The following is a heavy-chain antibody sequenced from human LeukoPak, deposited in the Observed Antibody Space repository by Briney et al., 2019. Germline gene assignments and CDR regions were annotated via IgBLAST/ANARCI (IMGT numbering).Heavy chain of an antibody. CDR1: GFTSSSFG. J-gene: IGHJ4*02. V-gene: IGHV3-48*04. Sequence: PGGSLRLSCAASGFTSSSFGMNWVRQAPGKGLEWISYISTSSLNTIRYADSVKGRFTISRDNAKNSLFLQMNSLRAEATAVYYCARSLSTDLDYWGQGILVTASS. D-gene: IGHD5/OR15-5a*01. CDR3: ARSLSTDLDY. CDR2: ISTSSLNTI.